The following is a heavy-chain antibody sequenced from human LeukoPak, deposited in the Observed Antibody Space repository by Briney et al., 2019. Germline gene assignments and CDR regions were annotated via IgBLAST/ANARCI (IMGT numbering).Heavy chain of an antibody. V-gene: IGHV4-39*07. J-gene: IGHJ4*02. CDR3: ARVTVEAAAFDY. CDR2: IYYSGAS. CDR1: GGFISTRSYY. D-gene: IGHD6-13*01. Sequence: PSETLSLTCTVSGGFISTRSYYWGWIRQSPGKGLEWIGSIYYSGASNYNPSLKSRVTILVDTSKEVFSLQLNSVTPEDTAVYYCARVTVEAAAFDYWGQGTLVTVSS.